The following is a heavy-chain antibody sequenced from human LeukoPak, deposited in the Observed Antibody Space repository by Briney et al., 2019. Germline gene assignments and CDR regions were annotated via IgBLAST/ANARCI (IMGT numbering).Heavy chain of an antibody. J-gene: IGHJ6*03. V-gene: IGHV1-2*06. CDR1: GYTFTAYY. D-gene: IGHD2-2*01. CDR3: AKSGTSWESDYYYYMDV. Sequence: ASVKVSCEASGYTFTAYYMHWVRQAPGQGLEWMGRINPNSGGTNYARKFQGRVTLTWDTSISTVYMDLSSLRSDDTAVYYCAKSGTSWESDYYYYMDVWGKGTTVTVSS. CDR2: INPNSGGT.